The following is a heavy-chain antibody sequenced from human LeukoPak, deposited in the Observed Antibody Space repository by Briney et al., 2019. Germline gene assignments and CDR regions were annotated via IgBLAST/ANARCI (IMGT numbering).Heavy chain of an antibody. CDR2: IYYSGTT. Sequence: SETLSLTCTVSGGSISSYYWGWIRQPPGKGLEWIGTIYYSGTTYYNPSLKSRVTISVDTSKNQFSLELSSMTAADTAVYYCARGPTLKYFHHWGQGTLVSVSS. CDR1: GGSISSYY. V-gene: IGHV4-39*02. CDR3: ARGPTLKYFHH. J-gene: IGHJ1*01.